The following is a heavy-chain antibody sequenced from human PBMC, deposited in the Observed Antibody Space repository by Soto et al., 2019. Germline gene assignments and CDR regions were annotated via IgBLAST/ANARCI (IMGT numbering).Heavy chain of an antibody. D-gene: IGHD3-10*01. V-gene: IGHV4-39*01. J-gene: IGHJ4*02. CDR2: IYYSGST. Sequence: QLQLQESGPGLVKPSETLSLTCTVSGGSISSSSYYWGWIRQPPGKGLEWIGSIYYSGSTYYNPSHNRILTISEDKSKNQLSLKLSCVPAADTALYYSARHRGRYSSASYYFDYLGQGNLVTVSS. CDR1: GGSISSSSYY. CDR3: ARHRGRYSSASYYFDY.